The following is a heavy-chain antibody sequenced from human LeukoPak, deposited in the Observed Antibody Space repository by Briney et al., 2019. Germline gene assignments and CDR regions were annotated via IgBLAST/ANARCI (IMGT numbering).Heavy chain of an antibody. CDR3: ARDHESSGYPTSDY. CDR1: GFTFSSYT. D-gene: IGHD3-22*01. J-gene: IGHJ4*02. CDR2: IKGSAEAT. V-gene: IGHV3-23*01. Sequence: GGSLRLSCVASGFTFSSYTMTWVRQAPGKGLEWVSTIKGSAEATFYADSVKDRFTISRDNSKNTLYLQMNSLRADDTALYFCARDHESSGYPTSDYWSQGTLVTVSS.